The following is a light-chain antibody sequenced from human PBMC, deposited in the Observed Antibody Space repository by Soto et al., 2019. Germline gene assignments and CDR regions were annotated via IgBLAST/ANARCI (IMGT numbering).Light chain of an antibody. J-gene: IGKJ4*01. Sequence: DVVMTQSPLSLPVTLGQPASISCKSSQSLVHSDGNTYLNWYQQRPGQSPRRPIYKVFNRDSGVPDRFSGSGSGTDFTLKISRMEADDVGFYYCMQATHLPLTFGGGTKVEIK. CDR2: KVF. V-gene: IGKV2-30*02. CDR1: QSLVHSDGNTY. CDR3: MQATHLPLT.